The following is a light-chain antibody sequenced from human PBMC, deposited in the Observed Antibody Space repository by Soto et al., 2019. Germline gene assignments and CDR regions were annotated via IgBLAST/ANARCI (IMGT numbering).Light chain of an antibody. J-gene: IGKJ1*01. CDR1: QSVSSSY. CDR3: QQYGSSPWT. V-gene: IGKV3-20*01. Sequence: EIVLTQSPGTLSLSPGERATLSCRASQSVSSSYLAWYQQKPGQAPRLLIYGASSRATGIPDRFRGSGSGTDCTLTISRLEPEDFAVYYCQQYGSSPWTGGQGTKVEIK. CDR2: GAS.